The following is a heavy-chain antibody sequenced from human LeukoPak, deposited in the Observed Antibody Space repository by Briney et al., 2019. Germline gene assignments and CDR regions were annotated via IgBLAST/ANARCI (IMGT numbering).Heavy chain of an antibody. CDR3: AKDARGYYGSGSSLFDY. J-gene: IGHJ4*02. CDR1: GFTFDDYA. D-gene: IGHD3-10*01. V-gene: IGHV3-9*03. CDR2: ISWNSGSI. Sequence: PGRSLRLSCAASGFTFDDYAKHWVRQAPGKGLEWVSGISWNSGSIGYADSVKGRFTISRDNAKNSLYLQMNSLRAEDMALYYCAKDARGYYGSGSSLFDYWGQGTLVTVSS.